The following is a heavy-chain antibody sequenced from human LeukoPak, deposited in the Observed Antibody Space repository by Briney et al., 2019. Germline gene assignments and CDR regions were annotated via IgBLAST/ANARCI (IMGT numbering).Heavy chain of an antibody. J-gene: IGHJ4*02. V-gene: IGHV3-23*01. Sequence: GGSLRLSCAASGFTFSSYALSWVRQAPGKGLEWVSAISGSGGTTYYADSVKGRFTISRDNSKNTLYLQMNSLRAEDTAVYYCPPTPPRATPQFDSGGKEPLAPV. D-gene: IGHD5-12*01. CDR2: ISGSGGTT. CDR1: GFTFSSYA. CDR3: PPTPPRATPQFDS.